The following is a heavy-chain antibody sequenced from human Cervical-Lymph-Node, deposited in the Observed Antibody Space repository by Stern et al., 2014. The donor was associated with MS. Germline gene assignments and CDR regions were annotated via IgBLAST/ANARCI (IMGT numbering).Heavy chain of an antibody. V-gene: IGHV3-30*04. D-gene: IGHD1-26*01. J-gene: IGHJ4*02. Sequence: VQLVEYGGGVVQPGGSRRLSCAASGFVFRRYALHWVRQAPGKGLEWVALISYDGRYMFYTDSVKGRFTVSRVTSNNPVDLEMNSLRLEDTAVYYCAKGGSGSYLDWGQGSLVTVSS. CDR2: ISYDGRYM. CDR1: GFVFRRYA. CDR3: AKGGSGSYLD.